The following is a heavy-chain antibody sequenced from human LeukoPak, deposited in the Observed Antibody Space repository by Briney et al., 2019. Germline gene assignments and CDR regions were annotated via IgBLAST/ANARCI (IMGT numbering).Heavy chain of an antibody. CDR1: GFTFRRYA. V-gene: IGHV3-23*01. Sequence: QSGGSLRLSCAASGFTFRRYAMSWVRQAPGRGLEWVSSISGHGGSTYYSASVKGRFTIARDNSRNTVYLQMDSLRAEDTAVYYCAKYDIGFGDLFDKWGQATLVTVSS. CDR3: AKYDIGFGDLFDK. J-gene: IGHJ4*02. CDR2: ISGHGGST. D-gene: IGHD3-10*01.